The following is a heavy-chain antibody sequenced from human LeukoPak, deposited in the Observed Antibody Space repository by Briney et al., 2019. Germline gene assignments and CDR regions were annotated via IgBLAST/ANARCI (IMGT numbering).Heavy chain of an antibody. CDR1: GGSFSGYY. D-gene: IGHD6-6*01. CDR3: ARDQQLVRGFDP. CDR2: INHSGGT. V-gene: IGHV4-34*01. J-gene: IGHJ5*02. Sequence: SETLSLTCGVYGGSFSGYYWSWIRQPPGKGLEWIGEINHSGGTNYNPSLKSRVTISVDTSKNQFSLKLSSVTAADTAVYYCARDQQLVRGFDPWGQGTLVTVSS.